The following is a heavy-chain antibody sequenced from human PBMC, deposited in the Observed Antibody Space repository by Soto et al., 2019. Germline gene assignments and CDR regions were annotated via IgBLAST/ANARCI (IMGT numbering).Heavy chain of an antibody. CDR2: TSPSGDST. D-gene: IGHD1-26*01. CDR3: AGDWELGF. CDR1: GYTFTSYY. Sequence: ASVKVSFKASGYTFTSYYVHWVRQVPGQGLEWMGMTSPSGDSTGYAQKFQGRVTVTRDTSTSTVYMELSSLKSEDTAVYYCAGDWELGFWGQGTLVTVSS. J-gene: IGHJ4*02. V-gene: IGHV1-46*01.